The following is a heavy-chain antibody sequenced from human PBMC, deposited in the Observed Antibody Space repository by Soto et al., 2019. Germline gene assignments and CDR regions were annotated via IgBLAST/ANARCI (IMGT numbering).Heavy chain of an antibody. CDR1: GDSISSGINY. CDR3: ARASWSFYYCDY. D-gene: IGHD3-10*01. J-gene: IGHJ4*02. Sequence: QVQLQESGPGLLKPSQTLSLTCTVSGDSISSGINYWSWIRQHPGKGLEWMAYIFYSGGTYYNPSHKSRVTISVDTSKNQFSLNLSSVTAADTAVYYCARASWSFYYCDYWGQGTLVTVSS. V-gene: IGHV4-31*03. CDR2: IFYSGGT.